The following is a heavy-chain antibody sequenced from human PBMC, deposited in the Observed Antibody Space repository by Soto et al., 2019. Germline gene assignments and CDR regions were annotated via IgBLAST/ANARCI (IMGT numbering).Heavy chain of an antibody. CDR2: INHSGST. J-gene: IGHJ5*02. CDR1: GGSFSGYY. V-gene: IGHV4-34*01. CDR3: ARAWLRYFDWLSRFDP. Sequence: PSETLSLTCAVYGGSFSGYYWSWVRQPPGKGLEWIGEINHSGSTNYNPYLKSRVTISVDTSKNQFSLKLSSVTAADTAVYYCARAWLRYFDWLSRFDPWGQGTLVTVSS. D-gene: IGHD3-9*01.